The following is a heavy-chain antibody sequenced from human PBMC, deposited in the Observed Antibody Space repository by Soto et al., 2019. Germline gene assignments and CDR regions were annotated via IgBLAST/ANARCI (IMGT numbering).Heavy chain of an antibody. CDR3: XXXXPTMDV. CDR1: GYTFTSYG. J-gene: IGHJ6*02. CDR2: IRAYNGNT. Sequence: QVQLVQSGAEVKKPGASVKVSCKASGYTFTSYGISWVRQAPGQGLEWMGWIRAYNGNTNYAQKLQGRVTMTTDTXXXXXXXXXXXXXXXXXXXXXXXXXXPTMDVWGQGTTVTVSS. V-gene: IGHV1-18*01.